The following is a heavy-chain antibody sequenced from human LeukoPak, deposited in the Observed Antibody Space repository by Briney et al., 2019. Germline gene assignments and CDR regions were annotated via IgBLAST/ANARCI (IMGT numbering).Heavy chain of an antibody. D-gene: IGHD5-12*01. CDR3: AKVRGYSGYVVDY. V-gene: IGHV3-23*01. CDR2: ISGSGGST. CDR1: GFTFYTYA. J-gene: IGHJ4*02. Sequence: GGSLRLSCAASGFTFYTYAMTWVRQAPGKGLEWVSAISGSGGSTYYADPVKGRFTISRDNSKNTLYLQMNSLRAEDTAVYYCAKVRGYSGYVVDYWGQGTLVTVSS.